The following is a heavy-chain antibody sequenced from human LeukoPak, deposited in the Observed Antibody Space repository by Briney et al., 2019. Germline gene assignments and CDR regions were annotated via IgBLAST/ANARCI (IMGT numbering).Heavy chain of an antibody. Sequence: SETLSLTCSVAGGSISSNYSSWIRQPPGKGLEWIGYIYYSGSTNYNPSLKSRVTISVDTSKNQFSLKLSSVTAADSAVYYCERDRGSGWYEFNYWGQGTLVTVSS. D-gene: IGHD6-19*01. J-gene: IGHJ4*02. V-gene: IGHV4-59*01. CDR1: GGSISSNY. CDR2: IYYSGST. CDR3: ERDRGSGWYEFNY.